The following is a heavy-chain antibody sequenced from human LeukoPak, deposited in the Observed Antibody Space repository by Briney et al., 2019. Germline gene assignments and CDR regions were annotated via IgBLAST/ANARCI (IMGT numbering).Heavy chain of an antibody. Sequence: GGSLRLSCAASGFTFSSYGMQWVRQAPGKGLEWVAVISYDGSNKYYADSVKGRFTISRDNSKNTLYLQMNSLRAEDTAVYYCAKVSIAVAGSFDYWGQGTLVTVSS. V-gene: IGHV3-30*18. CDR1: GFTFSSYG. CDR3: AKVSIAVAGSFDY. D-gene: IGHD6-19*01. CDR2: ISYDGSNK. J-gene: IGHJ4*02.